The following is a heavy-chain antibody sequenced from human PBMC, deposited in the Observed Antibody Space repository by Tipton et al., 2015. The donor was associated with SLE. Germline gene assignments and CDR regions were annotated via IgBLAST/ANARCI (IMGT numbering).Heavy chain of an antibody. CDR3: ARVRGVQDFGDY. CDR1: GFTFSAFA. V-gene: IGHV3-64*01. Sequence: GSLRLSCAASGFTFSAFAMHWVRQAPGKGLEYVSAISVDGGSTYYANSVKGRFAISRDNSKNTLYLQMGSLRADDMAVYYCARVRGVQDFGDYWGRGTLVTVSS. J-gene: IGHJ4*02. CDR2: ISVDGGST. D-gene: IGHD3-10*01.